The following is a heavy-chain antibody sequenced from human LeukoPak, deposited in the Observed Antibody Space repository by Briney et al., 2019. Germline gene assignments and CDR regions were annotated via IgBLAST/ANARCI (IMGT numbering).Heavy chain of an antibody. D-gene: IGHD6-19*01. Sequence: GESLQISCKGSGYSFTSYWIAWVRQMPGKGLEWMGIIYPGDSDTRYSPSFQGQVTISADNSISTAYLQWSSLKASDTAMYYCARHSSSGWYRTYDFDYWGQGILVTVSS. CDR3: ARHSSSGWYRTYDFDY. J-gene: IGHJ4*02. V-gene: IGHV5-51*01. CDR2: IYPGDSDT. CDR1: GYSFTSYW.